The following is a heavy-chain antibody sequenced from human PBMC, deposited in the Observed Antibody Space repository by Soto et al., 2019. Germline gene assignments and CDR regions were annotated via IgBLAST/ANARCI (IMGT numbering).Heavy chain of an antibody. CDR1: GFIFTGYN. V-gene: IGHV3-21*01. CDR2: ISSGSSYI. Sequence: GGSLRLSCAASGFIFTGYNMNWVRQAPGKGLEWVSSISSGSSYIYYADSVKGRFTISRDNAKNSLYLQMNTLRAEDTALYYCARAPVGPDYAMDVWGQGTTVTVSS. CDR3: ARAPVGPDYAMDV. D-gene: IGHD1-26*01. J-gene: IGHJ6*02.